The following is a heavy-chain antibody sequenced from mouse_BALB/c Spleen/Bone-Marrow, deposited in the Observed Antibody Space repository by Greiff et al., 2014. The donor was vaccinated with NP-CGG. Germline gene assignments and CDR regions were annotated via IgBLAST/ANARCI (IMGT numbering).Heavy chain of an antibody. D-gene: IGHD1-1*01. V-gene: IGHV14-3*02. CDR3: AKYYYSNCYFAY. CDR1: GCNIKDSY. Sequence: VQLQQPGAELVKPGASVKLSCTASGCNIKDSYMHWVKQRPVQVLEWIGRIDPANGNTKYDPKFQGKATITANTSTNAAYQQLSRITAEDTAVYYFAKYYYSNCYFAYWGQGTLVTVSA. J-gene: IGHJ3*01. CDR2: IDPANGNT.